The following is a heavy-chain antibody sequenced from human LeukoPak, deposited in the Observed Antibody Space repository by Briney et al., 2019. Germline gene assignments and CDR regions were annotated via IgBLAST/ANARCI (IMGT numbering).Heavy chain of an antibody. J-gene: IGHJ4*02. V-gene: IGHV4-34*01. CDR3: ARGSSPMTTADY. CDR1: GGSFSGYY. Sequence: TSETLSLTCAVYGGSFSGYYWSWIRQPPGKGLEWIGEINHSGSTNYNPSLKSRVTISVDTSKNQFPLKLSSVTAADTAVYYCARGSSPMTTADYWGQGTLVTVSS. D-gene: IGHD4-17*01. CDR2: INHSGST.